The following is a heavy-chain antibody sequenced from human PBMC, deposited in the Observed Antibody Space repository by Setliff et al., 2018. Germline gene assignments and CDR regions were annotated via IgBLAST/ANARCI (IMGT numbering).Heavy chain of an antibody. CDR3: AKDTHYYSNTGYYCFDY. J-gene: IGHJ4*02. CDR1: GVSFSNYA. V-gene: IGHV3-23*01. D-gene: IGHD3-9*01. Sequence: GSLRLSCAASGVSFSNYAMTWVRQAPGKGLEWVSSISGSGGSTYHADSVKGRFTISRDNSKNTLYLQMNSLRAEDTAVYYCAKDTHYYSNTGYYCFDYWGQGALVTVSS. CDR2: ISGSGGST.